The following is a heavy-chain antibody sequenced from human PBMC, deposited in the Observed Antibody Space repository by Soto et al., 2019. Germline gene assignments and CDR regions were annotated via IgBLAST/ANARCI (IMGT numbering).Heavy chain of an antibody. J-gene: IGHJ6*02. CDR3: AGGRIGVVGSRAYYGMDV. CDR2: IIPVVGLV. D-gene: IGHD6-19*01. CDR1: GGTPSNSA. Sequence: QVHLLLQSGAEVKKPGSSVKVSCKASGGTPSNSAISWVRQAPGQGLEWMGGIIPVVGLVKYAQNLQGRVTITADESMNSAYMELSSLRPEDTAVYYCAGGRIGVVGSRAYYGMDVWGQGTTVTV. V-gene: IGHV1-69*01.